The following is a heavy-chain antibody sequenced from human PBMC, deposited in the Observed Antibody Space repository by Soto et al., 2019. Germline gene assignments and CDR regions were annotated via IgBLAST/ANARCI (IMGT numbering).Heavy chain of an antibody. CDR1: GFTFSNAW. D-gene: IGHD3-3*01. CDR3: TTTTYYDFWNLYGMDV. J-gene: IGHJ6*02. CDR2: IKSKTDGGTT. Sequence: KPGGSLRLSCAASGFTFSNAWMSWVRQAPGKGLEWVGRIKSKTDGGTTDCAAPVKGRFTISRDDSKNTLYLQMNSLKTEDTAVYYCTTTTYYDFWNLYGMDVWGQGTTVTVSS. V-gene: IGHV3-15*01.